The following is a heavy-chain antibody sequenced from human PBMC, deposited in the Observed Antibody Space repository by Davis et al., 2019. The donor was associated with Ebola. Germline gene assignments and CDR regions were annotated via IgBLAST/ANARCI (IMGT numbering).Heavy chain of an antibody. CDR1: GVSVSSCA. CDR3: ARSDSSSWYENWFDP. D-gene: IGHD6-13*01. J-gene: IGHJ5*02. V-gene: IGHV3-21*01. Sequence: PGGSLRLSCVVSGVSVSSCAMSWVRQAPGKGLEWVSFISSSSSHKYYADSVKGRFTISRDNAKNSLCLQMNNLRAEDTAVYYCARSDSSSWYENWFDPWGQGTLVTVSS. CDR2: ISSSSSHK.